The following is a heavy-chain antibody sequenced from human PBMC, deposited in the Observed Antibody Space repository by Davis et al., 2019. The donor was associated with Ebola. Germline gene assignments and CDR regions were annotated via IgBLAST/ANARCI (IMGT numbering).Heavy chain of an antibody. V-gene: IGHV1-69*13. J-gene: IGHJ3*02. CDR1: GGTFSSYA. CDR2: IIPIFGTA. CDR3: ARQPRYCSSTSCRNDAFDI. Sequence: SVKVSCKASGGTFSSYAISWVRQAPGQGLEWMGGIIPIFGTANYAQKFQGRVTITADESTSTAYMELGSLRSEDTAVYYCARQPRYCSSTSCRNDAFDIWGQGTMVTVSS. D-gene: IGHD2-2*01.